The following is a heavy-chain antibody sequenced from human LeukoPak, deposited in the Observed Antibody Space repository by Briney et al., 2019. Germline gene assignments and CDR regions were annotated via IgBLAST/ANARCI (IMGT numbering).Heavy chain of an antibody. CDR2: IYYSGST. Sequence: SETLSLTCTVSGGSISGHYWSWIRQPPGKGLEWIGYIYYSGSTNYNPSLKSRVTISVDTSKNQFSLKLSSVTAADTAVYYCAREAYCSSTSCYDAFDIWGQGTMVTVSS. J-gene: IGHJ3*02. CDR1: GGSISGHY. V-gene: IGHV4-59*11. D-gene: IGHD2-2*01. CDR3: AREAYCSSTSCYDAFDI.